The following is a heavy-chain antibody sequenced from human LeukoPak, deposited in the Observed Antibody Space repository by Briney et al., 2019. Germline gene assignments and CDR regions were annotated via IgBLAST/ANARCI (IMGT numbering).Heavy chain of an antibody. CDR1: GLTFSSYA. V-gene: IGHV3-23*01. D-gene: IGHD3-22*01. Sequence: AGGSLRLSCAASGLTFSSYAMSWVRQAPGKGLEWVSAISGSGGSTYYADSVKGRFTISRDNSKNTLYLQMNSLRAEDTAVYYCAKVGGYYYDAPLYWGQGTLVTVSS. J-gene: IGHJ4*02. CDR2: ISGSGGST. CDR3: AKVGGYYYDAPLY.